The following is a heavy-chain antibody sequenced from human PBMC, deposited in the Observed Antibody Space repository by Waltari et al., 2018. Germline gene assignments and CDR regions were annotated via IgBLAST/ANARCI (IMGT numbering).Heavy chain of an antibody. D-gene: IGHD3-16*02. CDR3: ASSPVDYIWGSYRPDAFDI. CDR1: GGTFSSYA. Sequence: QVQLVQSGAEVKKPGSSVKVSCKASGGTFSSYAISWVRQAPGQGLEWMGGIIPIFGTANYAQKCQGRVTITTDESTSTAYMELSSLRSEDTAVYYCASSPVDYIWGSYRPDAFDIWGQGTMVTVSS. J-gene: IGHJ3*02. CDR2: IIPIFGTA. V-gene: IGHV1-69*05.